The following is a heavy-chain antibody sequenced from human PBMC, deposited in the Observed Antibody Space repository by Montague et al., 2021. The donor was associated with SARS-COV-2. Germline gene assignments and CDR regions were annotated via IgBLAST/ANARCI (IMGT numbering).Heavy chain of an antibody. CDR1: GFPFSTFW. D-gene: IGHD3-22*01. CDR2: IKQDGSEK. V-gene: IGHV3-7*05. J-gene: IGHJ4*02. Sequence: YLRLSCAASGFPFSTFWMTWVRQVPGKGLEWVANIKQDGSEKYYVDSVKGRFTISRDNAKNSLYLQLDSLRAEDTAVYYCARGYDSSGYQYWGQGTLVTVSS. CDR3: ARGYDSSGYQY.